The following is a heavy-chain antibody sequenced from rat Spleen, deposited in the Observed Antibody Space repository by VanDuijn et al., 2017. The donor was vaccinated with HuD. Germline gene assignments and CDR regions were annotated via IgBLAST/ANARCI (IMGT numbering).Heavy chain of an antibody. V-gene: IGHV2-32*01. CDR2: MWSDGDT. Sequence: QVQLKESGPGLVQPSQTLSLTCTVSGFSLTSYHVHWVRQPPGKGLEWMGVMWSDGDTSYNSALKSRLSISRDTSKSQVFLKVNSLQPEDTGTYYCARQSYYDGSPYVLDAWGQGASVTVSS. J-gene: IGHJ4*01. D-gene: IGHD1-12*02. CDR1: GFSLTSYH. CDR3: ARQSYYDGSPYVLDA.